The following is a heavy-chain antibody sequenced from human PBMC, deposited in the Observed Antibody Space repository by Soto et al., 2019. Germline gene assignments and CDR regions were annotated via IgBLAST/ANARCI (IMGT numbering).Heavy chain of an antibody. J-gene: IGHJ6*02. CDR2: IIPIFGTA. CDR3: ASSRTTGTTFWVVMDV. V-gene: IGHV1-69*12. CDR1: GGTFSSYA. D-gene: IGHD1-1*01. Sequence: QVQLVQSGAEVKKPGSSVKVSSKASGGTFSSYAISWVRQAPGQGLEWMGGIIPIFGTANYAQKFQGRVTITADESTSTAYMELSSLRSEDTAVYYCASSRTTGTTFWVVMDVWGQGTTVTVSS.